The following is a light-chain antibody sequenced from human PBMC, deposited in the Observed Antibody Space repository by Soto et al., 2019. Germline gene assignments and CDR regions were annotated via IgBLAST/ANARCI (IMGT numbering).Light chain of an antibody. CDR1: QSVLYSSNNKNY. CDR3: HQYYSTPIT. CDR2: WAS. J-gene: IGKJ5*01. Sequence: DIVMTQSPDSLAVSLGERATINCKSSQSVLYSSNNKNYLAWYQQKPGQPPKLLIYWASTRQSGVPERFSGSGSGTDFSLSISSLQAEDVAVYYCHQYYSTPITFGQGTRLEIK. V-gene: IGKV4-1*01.